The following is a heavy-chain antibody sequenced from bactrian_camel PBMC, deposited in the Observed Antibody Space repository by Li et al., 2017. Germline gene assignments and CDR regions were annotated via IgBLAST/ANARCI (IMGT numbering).Heavy chain of an antibody. Sequence: VQLVESGGGLVLPGGSLRLSCAGSGFTFSSYWMSRVRQAPGKGLEWISIMKTDGSGAYYADSVKGRFTVSRDNAKNTLYLQMNGPKPEDTAVYYCVRGGYSGYERLAAYWGQGTQVTVS. CDR2: MKTDGSGA. V-gene: IGHV3S6*01. D-gene: IGHD4*01. CDR3: VRGGYSGYERLAAY. J-gene: IGHJ4*01. CDR1: GFTFSSYW.